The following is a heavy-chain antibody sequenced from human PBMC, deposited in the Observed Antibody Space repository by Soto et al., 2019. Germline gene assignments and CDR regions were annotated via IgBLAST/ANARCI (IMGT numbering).Heavy chain of an antibody. CDR3: TRDRPDSSGWVRFDY. J-gene: IGHJ4*02. Sequence: EVQLVESGGGLVQPGGSLRLSCAASGFTFSAYSMNWVRQAPGQGLQWVSYISSSSSTTYYADSVKGRFTISRDNAENSLYLQMNSLRDEDTAVYYCTRDRPDSSGWVRFDYWGQGTLVTVSS. V-gene: IGHV3-48*02. CDR1: GFTFSAYS. CDR2: ISSSSSTT. D-gene: IGHD6-19*01.